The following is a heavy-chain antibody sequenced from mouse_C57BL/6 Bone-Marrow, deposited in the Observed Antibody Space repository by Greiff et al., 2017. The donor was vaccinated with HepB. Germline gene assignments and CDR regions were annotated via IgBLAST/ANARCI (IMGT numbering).Heavy chain of an antibody. Sequence: EVQLQESGGDLVKPGGSLKLSCVASGFTFSTSGMSWVRQTPDKRLEWVATINTGGTYTYYPDSVKGRFTISKDTAKSTLFLQMSSLKSEDTAIYYCARDRFDYYFDYGGQGTTLTVSS. CDR3: ARDRFDYYFDY. J-gene: IGHJ2*01. CDR1: GFTFSTSG. V-gene: IGHV5-6*01. CDR2: INTGGTYT. D-gene: IGHD2-14*01.